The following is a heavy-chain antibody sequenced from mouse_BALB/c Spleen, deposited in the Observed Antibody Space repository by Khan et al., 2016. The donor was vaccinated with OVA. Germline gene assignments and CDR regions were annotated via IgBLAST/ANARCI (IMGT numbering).Heavy chain of an antibody. J-gene: IGHJ3*01. V-gene: IGHV1-7*01. CDR2: INPTTGYT. Sequence: QVPLQQPGAELAKPGASVKMSCKASGYTFTSYWMHWVKQRPGQGLEWIGFINPTTGYTEYNQKFKDKATLTADKSSSTAYMQLTSLTSVNSAVYYCTRSPTRLTQFSYGGQGTLVTVSA. D-gene: IGHD2-9*01. CDR1: GYTFTSYW. CDR3: TRSPTRLTQFSY.